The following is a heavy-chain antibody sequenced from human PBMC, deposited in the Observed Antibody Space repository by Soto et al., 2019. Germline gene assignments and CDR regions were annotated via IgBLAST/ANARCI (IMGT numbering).Heavy chain of an antibody. V-gene: IGHV1-18*01. CDR2: ISAYNGNT. J-gene: IGHJ5*02. CDR1: GYTFTSYG. D-gene: IGHD3-9*01. Sequence: GASVKVSCKASGYTFTSYGISWVLQAPGQGLEWMGWISAYNGNTNYAQKLQGRVTMTTDTSTSTAYMELRSLRSDDTAVYYCARAYYDILTGYYKEIWYNWFDPWGQGTLVTVSS. CDR3: ARAYYDILTGYYKEIWYNWFDP.